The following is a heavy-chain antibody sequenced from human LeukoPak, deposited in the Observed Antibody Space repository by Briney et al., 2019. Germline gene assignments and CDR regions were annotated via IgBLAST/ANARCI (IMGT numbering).Heavy chain of an antibody. D-gene: IGHD5-12*01. CDR1: GFTVSSNY. CDR2: IYSGGST. CDR3: AKNLDGVATYFDY. J-gene: IGHJ4*02. Sequence: PGGSLRLSCAASGFTVSSNYMSWVRQAPGKGLEWVSVIYSGGSTYYADSVKGRFTVSRDNSKNTLYLQMDSLRAEDTAVYYCAKNLDGVATYFDYWGQGTLVTVSS. V-gene: IGHV3-53*01.